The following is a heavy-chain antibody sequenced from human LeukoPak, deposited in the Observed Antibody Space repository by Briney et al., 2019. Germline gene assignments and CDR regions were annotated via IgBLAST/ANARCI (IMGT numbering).Heavy chain of an antibody. Sequence: SVKVSCKASGGTFSSYAISWVRQAPGQGLEWMGGIIPIFGTANYAQKFQGRVTITADESTSTAYMELSSLRSEDTAVYYCARDLYFVGASYYYGMDVWGQGTTVTVSS. CDR1: GGTFSSYA. CDR2: IIPIFGTA. D-gene: IGHD1-26*01. CDR3: ARDLYFVGASYYYGMDV. V-gene: IGHV1-69*13. J-gene: IGHJ6*02.